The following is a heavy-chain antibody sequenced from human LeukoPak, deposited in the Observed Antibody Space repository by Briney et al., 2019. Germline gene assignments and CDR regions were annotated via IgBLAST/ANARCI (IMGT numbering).Heavy chain of an antibody. D-gene: IGHD5-18*01. CDR3: ARDFSPISHDLGIQLGY. CDR1: GYTFTSYA. CDR2: INAGNGNT. V-gene: IGHV1-3*01. Sequence: ASVKVSCKASGYTFTSYAMHWVRQAPGQRPEWMGWINAGNGNTKYSQKFQGRVTITRDTSASTAYMELSSLRSEDTAVYYCARDFSPISHDLGIQLGYWGQGTLVTVSS. J-gene: IGHJ4*02.